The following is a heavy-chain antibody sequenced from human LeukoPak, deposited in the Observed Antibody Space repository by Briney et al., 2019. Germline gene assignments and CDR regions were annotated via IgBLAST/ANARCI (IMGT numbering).Heavy chain of an antibody. V-gene: IGHV4-59*01. CDR3: ARVAGGDYVVSYYYYFMDV. D-gene: IGHD4-17*01. J-gene: IGHJ6*03. CDR2: IYYSENT. Sequence: SETLSLTCTASGGSISSYYWSWIRQPPGKGLEWIGYIYYSENTNYNPSLKSRVTISGDTSKNQFSLKLSSVTAADTAVYYCARVAGGDYVVSYYYYFMDVWGKGTTVTVSS. CDR1: GGSISSYY.